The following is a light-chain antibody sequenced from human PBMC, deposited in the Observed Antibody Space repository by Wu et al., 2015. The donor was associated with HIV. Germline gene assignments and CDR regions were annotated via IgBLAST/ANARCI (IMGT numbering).Light chain of an antibody. J-gene: IGKJ2*03. CDR3: QQYGGSPQYS. CDR2: GTS. V-gene: IGKV3-20*01. CDR1: QXVCTTC. Sequence: TLSCRASQXVCTTCLAXYQQKPGQAPRLLIHGTSSRATGIPDRFSGSGSGTDFTLTISRLEPEDFAVYYCQQYGGSPQYSFGQGTKLEIK.